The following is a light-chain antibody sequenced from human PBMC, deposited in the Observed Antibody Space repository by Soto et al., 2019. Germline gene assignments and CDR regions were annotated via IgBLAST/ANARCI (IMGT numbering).Light chain of an antibody. CDR3: QQYNNWPSGT. V-gene: IGKV3-15*01. Sequence: EIVITQSPATLSVSPGERATLSCRASQSVSSSLAWYQQKPGQAPRLLIYTASTRATGIPARFSGSGSGTEFTLTISSLQSEDFAVYYCQQYNNWPSGTFGQGTKV. CDR1: QSVSSS. CDR2: TAS. J-gene: IGKJ1*01.